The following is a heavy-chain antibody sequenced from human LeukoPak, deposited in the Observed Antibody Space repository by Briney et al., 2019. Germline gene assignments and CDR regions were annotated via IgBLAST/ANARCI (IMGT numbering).Heavy chain of an antibody. J-gene: IGHJ4*02. Sequence: PSETLSPICTVSGGSILSYYWSWIRQPPGKGLEWNGYIYYSGSTNYNPSLKSRVTISVDTSKNQFSLKLSSVTAADTAVYYCASNLDTPMAKTAYWGQGSLVTVSS. D-gene: IGHD5-18*01. CDR3: ASNLDTPMAKTAY. CDR1: GGSILSYY. CDR2: IYYSGST. V-gene: IGHV4-59*08.